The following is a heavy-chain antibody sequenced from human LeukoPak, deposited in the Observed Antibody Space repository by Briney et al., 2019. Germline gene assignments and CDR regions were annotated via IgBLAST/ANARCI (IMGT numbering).Heavy chain of an antibody. Sequence: SETLSLTCTVSGGSISSYYWSWIRQPPGKGLDWIGYISYSGSTNYNPSLKSRVTTSVDTSKNQFSLKLSSVTAADTAVYYCARMNYISTGWGAPFDYWGQGVLVTVSS. J-gene: IGHJ4*02. D-gene: IGHD1-7*01. V-gene: IGHV4-59*01. CDR2: ISYSGST. CDR1: GGSISSYY. CDR3: ARMNYISTGWGAPFDY.